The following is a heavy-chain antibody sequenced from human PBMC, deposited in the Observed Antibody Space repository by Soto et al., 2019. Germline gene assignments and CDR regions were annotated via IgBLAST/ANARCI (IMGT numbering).Heavy chain of an antibody. Sequence: GGSLRLSCAASGFNLGSYWMHWVRQAPGKGLVWVSRINDYGTTINYAESVEGRFTISRDDAKSEVYLQMNNLRAEGTAVYYCARGGLEPFDYWGQGALVTVSS. J-gene: IGHJ4*02. CDR3: ARGGLEPFDY. V-gene: IGHV3-74*01. D-gene: IGHD1-1*01. CDR2: INDYGTTI. CDR1: GFNLGSYW.